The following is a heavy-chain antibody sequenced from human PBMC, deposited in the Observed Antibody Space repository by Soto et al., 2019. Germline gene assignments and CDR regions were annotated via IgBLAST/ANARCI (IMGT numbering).Heavy chain of an antibody. CDR3: AREIGVAVRFDP. Sequence: QVQLVQSGAEVKRPGSSVKVSCKTSGGTFSPYAISWLRQAPGQGLEWMGGIIPIFGTTNYAQKFQGRLTIVADESTSTAYIELISLTSDDTGLYYCAREIGVAVRFDPWGQGTLVTVSS. V-gene: IGHV1-69*01. J-gene: IGHJ5*02. D-gene: IGHD6-19*01. CDR1: GGTFSPYA. CDR2: IIPIFGTT.